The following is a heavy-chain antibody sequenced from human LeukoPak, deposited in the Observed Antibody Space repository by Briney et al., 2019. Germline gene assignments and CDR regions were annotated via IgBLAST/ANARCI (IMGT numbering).Heavy chain of an antibody. D-gene: IGHD3-16*01. V-gene: IGHV5-51*01. Sequence: GESLKISCKASGYTFTNYWIGWVRQMPGKGLEWMGIIYPGDSDTRYSPSFRGQVIISADKSIRTAYLQWTSLKASDTAMYYCARHTGEGSHFQHWGQGSLVTVSA. J-gene: IGHJ1*01. CDR2: IYPGDSDT. CDR3: ARHTGEGSHFQH. CDR1: GYTFTNYW.